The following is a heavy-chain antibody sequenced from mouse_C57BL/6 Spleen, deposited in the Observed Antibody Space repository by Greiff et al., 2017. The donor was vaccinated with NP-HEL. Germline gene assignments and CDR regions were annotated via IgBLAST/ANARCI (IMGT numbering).Heavy chain of an antibody. CDR2: LLPGSGSP. CDR3: ARRRYGSSSWYFDV. J-gene: IGHJ1*03. V-gene: IGHV1-9*01. Sequence: QVQLQQSGAELLTPGASVKLSCKATGYTFTGYWIEWVKQRPGHGLQWIGELLPGSGSPNYNEKFKGKATFTADTSSNTAYMQLSSLTTEDSAIYYCARRRYGSSSWYFDVWGTGTTVTVSS. D-gene: IGHD1-1*01. CDR1: GYTFTGYW.